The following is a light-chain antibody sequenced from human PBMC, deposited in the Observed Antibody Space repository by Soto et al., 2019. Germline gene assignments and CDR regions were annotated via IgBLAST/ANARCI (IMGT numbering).Light chain of an antibody. CDR3: QQRSDWPST. J-gene: IGKJ4*01. CDR2: DAS. Sequence: EIVLTQSPATLSLSPGERATLSCRASQSASSYLAWYQQKPGQAPRLLIYDASNRATVIPARFSGSGSGTDFTLTISSLEPDDFAVYYCQQRSDWPSTFGGGTKVQIK. CDR1: QSASSY. V-gene: IGKV3-11*01.